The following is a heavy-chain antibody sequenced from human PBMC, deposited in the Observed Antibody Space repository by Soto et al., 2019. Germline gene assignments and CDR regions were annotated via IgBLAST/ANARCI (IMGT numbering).Heavy chain of an antibody. D-gene: IGHD3-9*01. CDR2: INYSGST. J-gene: IGHJ6*02. CDR1: GGSINSGGYY. CDR3: ARDLTSYGMDV. V-gene: IGHV4-31*03. Sequence: PSETPSLTCTVSGGSINSGGYYWGWIRQHLGKGMEWIGYINYSGSTYYNPSLKSRVTKSVDTSKNQFSLKLSYLTAADTAVYYCARDLTSYGMDVWGQGTMVTVSS.